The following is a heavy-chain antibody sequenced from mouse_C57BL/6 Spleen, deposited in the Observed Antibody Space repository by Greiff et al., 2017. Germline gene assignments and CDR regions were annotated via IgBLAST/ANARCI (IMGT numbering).Heavy chain of an antibody. CDR1: GYTFTSYW. Sequence: QVQLQQPGAELVKPGASVKMSCKASGYTFTSYWITWVKQRPGQGLEWIGDIYPGSGSTNYNEKFKSKATLTVETSSSTAYMQLSSLTSEDAAVYYCARSRGAYFDVWGTGTTVTVSS. CDR2: IYPGSGST. CDR3: ARSRGAYFDV. J-gene: IGHJ1*03. V-gene: IGHV1-55*01.